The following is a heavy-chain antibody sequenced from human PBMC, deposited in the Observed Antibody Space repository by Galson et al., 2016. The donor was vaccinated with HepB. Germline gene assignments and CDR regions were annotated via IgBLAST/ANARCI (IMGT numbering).Heavy chain of an antibody. V-gene: IGHV4-34*01. CDR3: ARRRPYLGNGVPDF. Sequence: TLSLTCAVYGGSFSGYYWSWIRQPPGKGLEWIGEINHSGSTNYNPSLKSRVTISVDTYKNQLSLKLSSVTAADTAVYFCARRRPYLGNGVPDFWGQGTMVTVSS. CDR1: GGSFSGYY. J-gene: IGHJ4*02. D-gene: IGHD2-8*01. CDR2: INHSGST.